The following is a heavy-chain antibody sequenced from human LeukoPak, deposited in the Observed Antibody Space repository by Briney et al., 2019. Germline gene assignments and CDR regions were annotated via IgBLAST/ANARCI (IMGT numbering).Heavy chain of an antibody. D-gene: IGHD3-10*01. CDR2: IKQDGSEK. CDR1: GETLSRLG. Sequence: GGSWRFSCAASGETLSRLGIPWVGKAPGKGLEWVANIKQDGSEKYYVDSLKGRFTISRDNAKNSLYLQMNSLRAEDTAVYYCVRDSGVHDYWGQGTLVTVSS. J-gene: IGHJ4*02. V-gene: IGHV3-7*03. CDR3: VRDSGVHDY.